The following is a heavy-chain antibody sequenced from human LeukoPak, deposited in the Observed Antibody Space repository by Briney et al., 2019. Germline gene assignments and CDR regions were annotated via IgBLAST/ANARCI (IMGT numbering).Heavy chain of an antibody. CDR2: ISGSGGST. J-gene: IGHJ4*02. D-gene: IGHD6-13*01. Sequence: GGSLRLSCAASGFTFSSHAMSRIRQAPGKGLEWDSIISGSGGSTYYADSVKGRFTISRDNSKNTLYLQMNSLRAEDTAVYYCAKDLQGSSWYSPDYWGQGTLVTVSS. V-gene: IGHV3-23*01. CDR1: GFTFSSHA. CDR3: AKDLQGSSWYSPDY.